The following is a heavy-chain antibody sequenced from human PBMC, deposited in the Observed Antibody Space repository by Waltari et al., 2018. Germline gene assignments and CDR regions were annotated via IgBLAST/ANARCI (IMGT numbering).Heavy chain of an antibody. V-gene: IGHV4-38-2*01. CDR2: IYHSGST. CDR3: ARIEVANLDY. CDR1: GYSISSGYY. J-gene: IGHJ4*02. D-gene: IGHD2-15*01. Sequence: QVQLQESGPGLVKPSETLSLTCAVSGYSISSGYYLGWIRQPPGKGLEWIGGIYHSGSTYYNPSIKSRVTISVETSKNQFSLKLSSVTAADTAVYYCARIEVANLDYWGQGTLVTVSS.